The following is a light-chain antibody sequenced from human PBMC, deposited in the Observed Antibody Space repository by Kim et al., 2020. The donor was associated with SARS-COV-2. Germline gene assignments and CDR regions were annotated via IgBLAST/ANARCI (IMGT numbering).Light chain of an antibody. CDR2: KAS. V-gene: IGKV1-5*03. CDR1: QSISSW. CDR3: QQYNSYLLT. Sequence: DIRMTQSPSTLSASVGDRVTITCRASQSISSWLAWYQQKPGKAPKLLIYKASSLESGVPSRFSGSGSGTEFTLTISSLQPDDFATYYCQQYNSYLLTFGGGTKLEI. J-gene: IGKJ4*01.